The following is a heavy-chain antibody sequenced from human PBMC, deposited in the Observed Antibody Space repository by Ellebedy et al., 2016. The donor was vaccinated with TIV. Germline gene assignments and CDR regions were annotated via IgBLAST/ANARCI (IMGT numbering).Heavy chain of an antibody. CDR3: ARRRDAYNWADQ. CDR2: IKQDGSEK. D-gene: IGHD5-24*01. CDR1: GFTFSSYS. V-gene: IGHV3-7*01. J-gene: IGHJ4*02. Sequence: GESLKISCAASGFTFSSYSMNWVRQAPGKGLEWVANIKQDGSEKYYVDSVKGRFTISRDNAKNSLYLQMNSLRAEDTAFYYCARRRDAYNWADQWGQGTLVTVSS.